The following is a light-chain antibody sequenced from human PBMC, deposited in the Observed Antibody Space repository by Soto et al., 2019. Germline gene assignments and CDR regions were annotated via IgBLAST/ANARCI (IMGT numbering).Light chain of an antibody. Sequence: DIQMTQSPSSLSASVGDRVTISCRASQSISTYLNWYQQRPGEAPNLLIYATSTLQTGVPSRFSGSGSGADFTLTISSLQPEDFATSYCQQSHTIPWTFGQGTKVEIK. CDR3: QQSHTIPWT. J-gene: IGKJ1*01. V-gene: IGKV1-39*01. CDR2: ATS. CDR1: QSISTY.